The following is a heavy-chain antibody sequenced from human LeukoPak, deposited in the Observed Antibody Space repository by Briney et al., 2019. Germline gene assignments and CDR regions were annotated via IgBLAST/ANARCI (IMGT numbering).Heavy chain of an antibody. Sequence: PSETLSLTCTVSGGSISSYYWGWIRQPPGKGLEWIGSIYYSWSTYYNPSLKSRVTISVDTSKNQFSLKLSSVAAADTAVYYCARVERSHTFDYWGQGTLVTVSS. V-gene: IGHV4-39*07. CDR3: ARVERSHTFDY. CDR1: GGSISSYY. J-gene: IGHJ4*02. CDR2: IYYSWST. D-gene: IGHD5-24*01.